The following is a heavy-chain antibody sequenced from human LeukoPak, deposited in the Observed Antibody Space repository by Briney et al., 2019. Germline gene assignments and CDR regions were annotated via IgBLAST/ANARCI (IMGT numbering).Heavy chain of an antibody. CDR1: GGSISSYY. D-gene: IGHD6-13*01. CDR2: IYFSGRT. J-gene: IGHJ4*02. CDR3: ARALPGIAAAGTFDY. V-gene: IGHV4-59*01. Sequence: SETLSLTCTVSGGSISSYYWSWIRQPPGKGLEWRGYIYFSGRTNYNPSLKSRATISVDTSKNQFSLKRSSVTAADTAVYYCARALPGIAAAGTFDYWGQGTLVTVSS.